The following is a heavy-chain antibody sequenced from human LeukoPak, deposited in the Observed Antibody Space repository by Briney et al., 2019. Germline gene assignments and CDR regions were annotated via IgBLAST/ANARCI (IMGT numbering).Heavy chain of an antibody. V-gene: IGHV1-2*02. Sequence: GASVKVSCKASGYTFTGYYMHWVRQAPGQGLEWMGWLNPNSGGTNYAQKFQGRVTMTRDTSISTAYMELSRLRSDDTAVYYCAREGPVGIYAFDIWGQGTMVTVSS. CDR3: AREGPVGIYAFDI. J-gene: IGHJ3*02. CDR2: LNPNSGGT. D-gene: IGHD1-14*01. CDR1: GYTFTGYY.